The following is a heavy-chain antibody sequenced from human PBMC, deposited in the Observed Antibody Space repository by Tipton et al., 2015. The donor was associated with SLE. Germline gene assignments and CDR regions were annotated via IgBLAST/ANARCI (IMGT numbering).Heavy chain of an antibody. CDR3: ARGPTYYFDY. Sequence: LRLSCAVYGGSFSGYYWSWIRQPPGKGLEWIGEINHSGSTNYNPSLKSRVTISVDTSKNQFSLKLSSVTAADTAVYYCARGPTYYFDYWGQGTLVTVSS. J-gene: IGHJ4*02. CDR2: INHSGST. CDR1: GGSFSGYY. V-gene: IGHV4-34*01.